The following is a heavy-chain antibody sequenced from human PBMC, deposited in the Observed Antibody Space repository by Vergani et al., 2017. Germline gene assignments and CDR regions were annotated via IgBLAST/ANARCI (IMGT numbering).Heavy chain of an antibody. D-gene: IGHD3-10*01. J-gene: IGHJ4*02. V-gene: IGHV3-33*01. Sequence: QVQLVESGGGVVQPGRSLRLSCAASGFTFSSYGMHWVRQAPGKGLEWVAVIWYDGSNKYYADSVKGRFTISRDNSKNTLYLQMNSLRAEDKAVYYCAREYRGRSNYYGSGSYYDYWGQGTLVTVSS. CDR3: AREYRGRSNYYGSGSYYDY. CDR2: IWYDGSNK. CDR1: GFTFSSYG.